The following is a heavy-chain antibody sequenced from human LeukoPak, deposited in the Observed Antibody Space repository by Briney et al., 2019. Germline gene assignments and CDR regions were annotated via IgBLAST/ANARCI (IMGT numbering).Heavy chain of an antibody. V-gene: IGHV4-59*01. J-gene: IGHJ3*02. CDR2: IYYSGST. CDR1: GGFITSYY. CDR3: ARTDIVVVPAASRGLALDI. Sequence: PSETLSLTCTVSGGFITSYYWSWIRLPPGKGLEWIGYIYYSGSTNYNPSLKSRVTISVDTSKNQFSPKLSSVTAADTAVYYCARTDIVVVPAASRGLALDIWGQGTMVTVSS. D-gene: IGHD2-2*01.